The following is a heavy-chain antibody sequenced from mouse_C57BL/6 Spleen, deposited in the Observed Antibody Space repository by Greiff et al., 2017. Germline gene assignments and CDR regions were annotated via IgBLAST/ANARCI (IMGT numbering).Heavy chain of an antibody. J-gene: IGHJ1*03. CDR3: ARGYYGSSYWYFDV. D-gene: IGHD1-1*01. Sequence: QVQLQQPGTELVKPGASVKLSCKASGYTFTSYWMHWVKQRPGQGLEWIGYINPSNGGTNYNEKFKSKATLTVDKSSSTAYMQLSSLTSEDSAVYYCARGYYGSSYWYFDVWGTGTTVTVSS. CDR2: INPSNGGT. V-gene: IGHV1-53*01. CDR1: GYTFTSYW.